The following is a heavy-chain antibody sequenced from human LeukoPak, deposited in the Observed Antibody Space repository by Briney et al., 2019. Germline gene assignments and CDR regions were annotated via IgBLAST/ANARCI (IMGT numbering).Heavy chain of an antibody. CDR1: GFTFSSYS. V-gene: IGHV3-21*01. Sequence: GGSLRLSCAASGFTFSSYSMNWVRQAPGKGLEWVSSISSSSSYIYYADSVKGRFTISRDNAKNSLYLQMNSLRAEDTAVYYCAREPGPHYCYYYGMDVWGQGTTVTVSS. CDR3: AREPGPHYCYYYGMDV. CDR2: ISSSSSYI. J-gene: IGHJ6*02.